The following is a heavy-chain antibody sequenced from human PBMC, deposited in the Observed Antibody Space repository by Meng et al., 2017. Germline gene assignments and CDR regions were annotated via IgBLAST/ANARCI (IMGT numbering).Heavy chain of an antibody. D-gene: IGHD5-18*01. CDR3: ARADRRVGSYGPNWFDP. CDR2: INHSGST. V-gene: IGHV4-34*01. Sequence: GQLQQWGAGLLKPSGTLSLTCAVYGGSFSGYYWSWIRQPPGKGLEWIGEINHSGSTNYNPSLKSRVTISVDTSKNQFSLKLSSVTAADTAVYYCARADRRVGSYGPNWFDPWGQGTLVTVSS. J-gene: IGHJ5*02. CDR1: GGSFSGYY.